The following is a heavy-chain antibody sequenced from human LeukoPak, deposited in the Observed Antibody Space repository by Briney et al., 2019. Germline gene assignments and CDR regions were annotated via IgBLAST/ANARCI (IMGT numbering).Heavy chain of an antibody. CDR2: IYYSGST. J-gene: IGHJ5*02. CDR3: ARLGNYDFRSGYFNWFDP. Sequence: PSETLSLTCTVSGGSISSSSYSWGWIRQPPGQGLEWIGSIYYSGSTYYNPSLKSRVTISVDTSKNQFSLKLSSVTAADTAVYYCARLGNYDFRSGYFNWFDPWGQGTLVTVSS. CDR1: GGSISSSSYS. D-gene: IGHD3-3*01. V-gene: IGHV4-39*01.